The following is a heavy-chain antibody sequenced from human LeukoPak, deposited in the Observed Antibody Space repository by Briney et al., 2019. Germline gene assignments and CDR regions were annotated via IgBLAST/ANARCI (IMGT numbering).Heavy chain of an antibody. Sequence: PSETLSLTCTVSGGSISSSSYYWAWIRQPPGKGLEWIGSFHHSGGTNYNPSLKSRATISVDTSKNQLSLKLKSVTAADTAVYYCAREGLRFYYDRSGYPPAYWGQGSLVTVSS. D-gene: IGHD3-22*01. CDR2: FHHSGGT. V-gene: IGHV4-39*07. J-gene: IGHJ4*02. CDR3: AREGLRFYYDRSGYPPAY. CDR1: GGSISSSSYY.